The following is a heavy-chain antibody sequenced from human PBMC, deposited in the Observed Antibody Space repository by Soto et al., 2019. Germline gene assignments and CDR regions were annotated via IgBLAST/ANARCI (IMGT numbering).Heavy chain of an antibody. CDR1: GYSFIDYG. CDR3: ARAGRAFRTSHYYFFYMDV. V-gene: IGHV1-18*01. Sequence: QVQLEQSGPEVKKPGASVKVSCKTSGYSFIDYGVGWVRQVPGQGLEWLGWISAYDGDTKFEEKVQDRVTMTTATSTATAFMELRSLTSDDTAVYYCARAGRAFRTSHYYFFYMDVWGKGTTVTVSS. CDR2: ISAYDGDT. J-gene: IGHJ6*03. D-gene: IGHD1-1*01.